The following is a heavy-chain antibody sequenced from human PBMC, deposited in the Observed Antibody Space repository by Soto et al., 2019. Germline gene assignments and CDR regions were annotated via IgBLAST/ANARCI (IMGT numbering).Heavy chain of an antibody. V-gene: IGHV3-30*18. CDR3: AKDLWGDHDFWSGYYDGMDV. J-gene: IGHJ6*02. Sequence: PGGSLRLSCAASGFTFSSYGMHWVRQAPGKGLEWVAVISYDGSNKYYADSVKGRFTISRDNSKNTLYLQMNSLRAEDTAVYYCAKDLWGDHDFWSGYYDGMDVWGQGTTVTVSS. D-gene: IGHD3-3*01. CDR2: ISYDGSNK. CDR1: GFTFSSYG.